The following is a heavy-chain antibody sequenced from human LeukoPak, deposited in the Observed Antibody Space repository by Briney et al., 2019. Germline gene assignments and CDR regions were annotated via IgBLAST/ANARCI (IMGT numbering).Heavy chain of an antibody. CDR1: LFTFSIYS. V-gene: IGHV3-21*01. Sequence: PGGSLRLSCAASLFTFSIYSMNCVCQAPGEGLEWVSSISSSMSYIYYADSVKGRFTISRDNAKNSLYLKMNSLRAEDTAVYYCARSDLNPGVRSYDYLVYWGQGTLVTVSS. D-gene: IGHD5-18*01. CDR3: ARSDLNPGVRSYDYLVY. CDR2: ISSSMSYI. J-gene: IGHJ4*02.